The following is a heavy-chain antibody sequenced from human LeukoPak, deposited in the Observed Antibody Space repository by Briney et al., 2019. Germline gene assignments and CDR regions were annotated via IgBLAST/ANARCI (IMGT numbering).Heavy chain of an antibody. J-gene: IGHJ5*02. V-gene: IGHV1-46*01. CDR2: INHRGTAT. CDR1: GYSFTSHY. CDR3: ARDTSEGDYAWWFDP. D-gene: IGHD3-16*01. Sequence: ASVQVPYKASGYSFTSHYMHWVRQPPGQGLEGMGLINHRGTATRYAESFQGRRTLTRDLSTRTDYMELSSLRSDDTAGYFCARDTSEGDYAWWFDPWGQGTLVTVAS.